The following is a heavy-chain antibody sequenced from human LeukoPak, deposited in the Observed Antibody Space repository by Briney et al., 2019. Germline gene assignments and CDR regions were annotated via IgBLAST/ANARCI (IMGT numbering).Heavy chain of an antibody. Sequence: SETLSLTCTVSGGSISSSSYYWGWIRQPPGTGLEWIGSIYYSGSTYYNPSLKSRVTISVDTSKNQFSLKLSSVTAADTAVYYCARHLSGYQLLYYYYYYGMDVWGQGTTVTVSS. J-gene: IGHJ6*02. CDR2: IYYSGST. CDR1: GGSISSSSYY. D-gene: IGHD2-2*01. CDR3: ARHLSGYQLLYYYYYYGMDV. V-gene: IGHV4-39*01.